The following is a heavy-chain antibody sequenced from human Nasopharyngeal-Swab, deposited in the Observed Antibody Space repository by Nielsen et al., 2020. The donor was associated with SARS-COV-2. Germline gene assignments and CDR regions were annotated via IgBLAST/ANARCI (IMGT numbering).Heavy chain of an antibody. V-gene: IGHV1-8*01. CDR3: ARMMAGFDGYLQN. D-gene: IGHD5-24*01. Sequence: ASVKVSCKASGYTFPSYDINWVRQAPGRGLEWVGRVQLPNAKTVYAQNFQGRVNMTWNTSISTVYMELRRLRSEDTAVYYCARMMAGFDGYLQNWGQGSQVTVSS. J-gene: IGHJ1*01. CDR2: VQLPNAKT. CDR1: GYTFPSYD.